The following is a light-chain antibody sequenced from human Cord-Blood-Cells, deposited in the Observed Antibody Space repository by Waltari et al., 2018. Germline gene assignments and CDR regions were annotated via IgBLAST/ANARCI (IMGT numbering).Light chain of an antibody. J-gene: IGKJ1*01. CDR2: GAS. Sequence: EIVMTQSPATXXXXXGXXXTXXCRARQRVRSTLAWYQQKPGQAPRLLIYGASTRATGIPARFSGSGSGTEFTLTISSLQSEDFAVYYCQQYNNWPPWTFGQGTKVEIK. CDR1: QRVRST. V-gene: IGKV3-15*01. CDR3: QQYNNWPPWT.